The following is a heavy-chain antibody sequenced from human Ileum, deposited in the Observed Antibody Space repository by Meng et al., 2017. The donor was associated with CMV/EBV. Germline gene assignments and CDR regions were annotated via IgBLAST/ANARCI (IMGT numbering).Heavy chain of an antibody. CDR3: AGGAITGTTEVPFDY. J-gene: IGHJ4*02. D-gene: IGHD1-20*01. Sequence: LCPRQVSPVRTLSPTCTGVGGARSRGGCYWSWIRQPAGKGLEWIGRIYTSESNNYNPSLKSRVTISVDTSKNQFSLKLSSVTATDTAVYYCAGGAITGTTEVPFDYWGQGTLVTVSS. CDR2: IYTSESN. CDR1: GGARSRGGCY. V-gene: IGHV4-61*02.